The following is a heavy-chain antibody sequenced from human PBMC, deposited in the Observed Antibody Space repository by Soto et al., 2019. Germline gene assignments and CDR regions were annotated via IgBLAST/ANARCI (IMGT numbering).Heavy chain of an antibody. V-gene: IGHV3-30-3*01. CDR1: GFTFSSFA. CDR3: ARVKTYGPTNDAFDI. CDR2: ISYDGSNK. Sequence: PGGSLRLSCAASGFTFSSFAMHWVRQAPGKGLEWVAVISYDGSNKYYADSVKGRFTISRDNSKNTLYLQMNSLRAEDTAVYYCARVKTYGPTNDAFDIWGQGTMVTVSS. J-gene: IGHJ3*02. D-gene: IGHD3-10*01.